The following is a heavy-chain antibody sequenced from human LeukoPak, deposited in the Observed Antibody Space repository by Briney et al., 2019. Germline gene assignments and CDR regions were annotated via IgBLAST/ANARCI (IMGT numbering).Heavy chain of an antibody. D-gene: IGHD3-22*01. Sequence: SATLSLTCTVYGASMSSYYWSWIRQPAGKGLEWIGRIYSSGSTNYNPSLKSRVTMSVDTSKNQFFLRLSSVTAADTAVYYCARVDSSGYQANLDYWGQGTLVTVSS. V-gene: IGHV4-4*07. CDR2: IYSSGST. CDR3: ARVDSSGYQANLDY. CDR1: GASMSSYY. J-gene: IGHJ4*02.